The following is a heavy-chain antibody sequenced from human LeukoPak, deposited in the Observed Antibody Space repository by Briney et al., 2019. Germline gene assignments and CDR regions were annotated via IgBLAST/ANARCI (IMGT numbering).Heavy chain of an antibody. Sequence: GGSLRLSCAASGFTFSSYAMSWVRQAPGKGLEWVSAISGSGGSTYYADSVKGRFTISRDNSKNTLYLQMNSLRAEDTAVYYCARDEEWELARGDYWGQGTLVTVSS. D-gene: IGHD1-26*01. J-gene: IGHJ4*02. V-gene: IGHV3-23*01. CDR1: GFTFSSYA. CDR2: ISGSGGST. CDR3: ARDEEWELARGDY.